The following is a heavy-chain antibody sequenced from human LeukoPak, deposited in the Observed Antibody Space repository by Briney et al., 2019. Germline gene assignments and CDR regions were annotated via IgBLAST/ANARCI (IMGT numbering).Heavy chain of an antibody. D-gene: IGHD1-1*01. Sequence: AGGSLRLSCAASGFTFSNYAMSWVRQAPGKGLEWVSIIGYRGGSIYYAYSVQGRFTISRDNSKNTLSLQMNGLRPEDSAEYYCAKSLLTTATGTGRAFWGQGTMVTVSA. CDR1: GFTFSNYA. CDR2: IGYRGGSI. CDR3: AKSLLTTATGTGRAF. V-gene: IGHV3-23*01. J-gene: IGHJ3*01.